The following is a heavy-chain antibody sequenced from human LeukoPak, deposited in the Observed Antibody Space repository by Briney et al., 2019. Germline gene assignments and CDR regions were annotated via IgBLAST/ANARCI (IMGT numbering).Heavy chain of an antibody. V-gene: IGHV3-23*01. D-gene: IGHD6-19*01. CDR3: AKTHSSGWLFGY. J-gene: IGHJ4*02. CDR1: GFTFNNYA. CDR2: ISGSGGST. Sequence: PGGSLKPSCAASGFTFNNYAMSWVRQAPGKGLEWVSGISGSGGSTYYADSVKGRFTISRDNSKNTLYLQMNSLRAEDTAVYYCAKTHSSGWLFGYWGLGTLVTVSP.